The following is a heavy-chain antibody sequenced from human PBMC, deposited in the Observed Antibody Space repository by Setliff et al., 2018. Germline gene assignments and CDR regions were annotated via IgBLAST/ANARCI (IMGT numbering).Heavy chain of an antibody. CDR3: ARVHTYYYGSGSYGGRYYFDY. CDR2: IIPILGIA. Sequence: GASVKVSCKASGGTFSSYAISWVRQAPGQGLEWMGGIIPILGIANYAQKFQGRVTITADESTSTAYMELSSLRSEDTAIYYCARVHTYYYGSGSYGGRYYFDYWGQGTLVTVSS. J-gene: IGHJ4*02. D-gene: IGHD3-10*01. CDR1: GGTFSSYA. V-gene: IGHV1-69*10.